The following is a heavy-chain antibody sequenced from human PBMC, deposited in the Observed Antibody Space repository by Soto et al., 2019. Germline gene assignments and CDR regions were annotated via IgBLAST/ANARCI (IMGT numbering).Heavy chain of an antibody. CDR2: ISAYNGNT. Sequence: ASVKGSCKASGYTFTIYCISWVRQAPGQGLEWMGWISAYNGNTNYAQKLQGRVTMTTDTSTSTAYMELRSLRSDDTAVYYCAREGGHYSGYDPTGNFDYWGQGTLVTVSS. V-gene: IGHV1-18*01. D-gene: IGHD5-12*01. CDR3: AREGGHYSGYDPTGNFDY. CDR1: GYTFTIYC. J-gene: IGHJ4*02.